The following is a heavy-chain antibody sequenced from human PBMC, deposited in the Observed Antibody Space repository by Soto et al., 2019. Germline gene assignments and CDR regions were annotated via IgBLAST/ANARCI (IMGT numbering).Heavy chain of an antibody. CDR1: GFTFDDYA. Sequence: PGGSLRLSCAASGFTFDDYAMHWVRQAPGKGLEWVSGISWNSGSIGYADSVKGRFTISRDNAKNSLYLQMNSLRAEDTALYYCAKDNGIAAAGTFDYWGQGTLVTVSS. D-gene: IGHD6-13*01. V-gene: IGHV3-9*01. CDR3: AKDNGIAAAGTFDY. CDR2: ISWNSGSI. J-gene: IGHJ4*02.